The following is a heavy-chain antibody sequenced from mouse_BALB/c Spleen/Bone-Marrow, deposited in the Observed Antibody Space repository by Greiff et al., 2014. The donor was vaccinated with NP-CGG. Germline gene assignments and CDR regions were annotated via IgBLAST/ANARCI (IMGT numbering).Heavy chain of an antibody. Sequence: VHVKQSGPELVKPGASVKVSCKASGYSFTDYNMYWVKQSHGKSLECIGYIDPYNGGTSYNQKFKGKATLTVDKSSSTAFMHLNSLTSEDSAVYYCASYHSSGYAMDYWGQGTSVTVSS. CDR1: GYSFTDYN. D-gene: IGHD3-1*01. CDR3: ASYHSSGYAMDY. V-gene: IGHV1S135*01. CDR2: IDPYNGGT. J-gene: IGHJ4*01.